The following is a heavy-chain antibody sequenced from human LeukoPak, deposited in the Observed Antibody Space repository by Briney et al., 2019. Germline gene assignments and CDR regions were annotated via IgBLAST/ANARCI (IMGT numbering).Heavy chain of an antibody. CDR1: GGTFCSYA. CDR3: AGRLRDGIFGVVTKFDP. CDR2: IIPIFGTA. Sequence: ASVKVSCKASGGTFCSYAISWVRQAPGQGLEWMGGIIPIFGTANYAQKFQGRVTITTDESTSTAYMELSSLRSEDTAVYYCAGRLRDGIFGVVTKFDPWGQGTLVTVSS. V-gene: IGHV1-69*05. D-gene: IGHD3-3*01. J-gene: IGHJ5*02.